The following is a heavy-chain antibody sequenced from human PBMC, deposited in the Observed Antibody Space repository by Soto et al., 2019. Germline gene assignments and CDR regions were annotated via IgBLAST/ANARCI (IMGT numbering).Heavy chain of an antibody. CDR2: ISGSGGST. V-gene: IGHV3-23*01. J-gene: IGHJ4*02. Sequence: GGSLRLSCAASGFTFSSYAMSWVRQAPGKGLEWVSAISGSGGSTYYADSVKGRFTISRDNSKNTLYLQMNSLRAEDTAVYYCAKEVGTEYYDYIWGSYPTDYWGQGTLVTVSS. CDR1: GFTFSSYA. D-gene: IGHD3-16*02. CDR3: AKEVGTEYYDYIWGSYPTDY.